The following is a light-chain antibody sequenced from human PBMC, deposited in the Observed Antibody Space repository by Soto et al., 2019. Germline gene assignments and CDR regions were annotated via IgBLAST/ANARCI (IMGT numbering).Light chain of an antibody. Sequence: EVVMTQSPVTLSLSPGDRATLSCRASQSVDSNLACFQQKPGQAPRLLIYGASATATGIPARFSGSGSGTEFTLTISSLQSEDFAVYYCQQYNNWPRTFGQGTKVEIK. CDR3: QQYNNWPRT. J-gene: IGKJ1*01. V-gene: IGKV3-15*01. CDR1: QSVDSN. CDR2: GAS.